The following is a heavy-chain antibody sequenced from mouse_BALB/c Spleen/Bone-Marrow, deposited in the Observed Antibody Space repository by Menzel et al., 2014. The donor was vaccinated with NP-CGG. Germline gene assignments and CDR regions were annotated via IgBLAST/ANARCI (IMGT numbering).Heavy chain of an antibody. CDR2: FHPYNDDT. J-gene: IGHJ1*01. V-gene: IGHV1-47*01. Sequence: VQLQQSRAELVKPGASVKMSCKAFGYTFTTYPIEWMKQNHGKSLEWIGNFHPYNDDTKYNEKFKGKAKLTVEKSSSSVYLELSRLTSDDSAVYYCARGSLDGYFDVWGAGTPVTVSS. CDR3: ARGSLDGYFDV. CDR1: GYTFTTYP.